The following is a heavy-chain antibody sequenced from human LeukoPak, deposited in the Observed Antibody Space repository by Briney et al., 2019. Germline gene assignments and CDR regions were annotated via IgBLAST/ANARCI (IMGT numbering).Heavy chain of an antibody. V-gene: IGHV3-30*18. CDR1: GFTFSSYG. D-gene: IGHD1-26*01. CDR3: AKGSYYGEVDY. Sequence: GRSLRLSCAASGFTFSSYGMHWVRQAPGKGLEWVAVISYDGSNKYYADSVKGRFTIPRDNSKNTLYLQMNSLRAEDTAVYYCAKGSYYGEVDYWGQGSLVTVSS. J-gene: IGHJ4*02. CDR2: ISYDGSNK.